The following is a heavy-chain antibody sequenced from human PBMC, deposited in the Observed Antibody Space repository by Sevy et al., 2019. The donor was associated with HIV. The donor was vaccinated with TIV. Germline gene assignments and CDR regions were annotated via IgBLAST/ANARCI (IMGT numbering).Heavy chain of an antibody. J-gene: IGHJ3*02. Sequence: GGSLRLSCAASGFTFSSYGMHWVRQAPGKGLEWVTFIRYDGTTKYYADSVKGRFTISRDNSKNTLFLQMNGLRAEDTAVYYCAKGLGMVQGALLSDDIWGRGTMVTVSS. V-gene: IGHV3-30*02. CDR3: AKGLGMVQGALLSDDI. D-gene: IGHD3-10*01. CDR1: GFTFSSYG. CDR2: IRYDGTTK.